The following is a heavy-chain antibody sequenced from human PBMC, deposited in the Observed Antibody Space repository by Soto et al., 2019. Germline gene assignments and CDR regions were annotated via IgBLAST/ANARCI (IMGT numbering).Heavy chain of an antibody. CDR3: TTGIEVDGLQY. V-gene: IGHV3-73*01. J-gene: IGHJ4*02. Sequence: EVQLVESGGGLVQPGGSLKLSCAASGFTFSGSAMHWVRQASGKGLEWVGRIRDKADSYRTTYAASMKGRFTFSRDDSKNTAFLQMNSLTIEDTALYYWTTGIEVDGLQYWGQGTLVTVSS. CDR2: IRDKADSYRT. CDR1: GFTFSGSA. D-gene: IGHD6-19*01.